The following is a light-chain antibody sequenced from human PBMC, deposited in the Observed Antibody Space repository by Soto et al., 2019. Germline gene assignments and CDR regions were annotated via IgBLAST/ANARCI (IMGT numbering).Light chain of an antibody. Sequence: DIVMTQSPLSLPVTPGEPASISCRSSQSLLHSNGYTSLDWYLQKPGQSPQILIYLGSNRASGVPARFSGSGSGTDFTLTISSLEAEDFGVYYCMQALQSPYTFGQGTKLEIK. J-gene: IGKJ2*01. CDR3: MQALQSPYT. V-gene: IGKV2-28*01. CDR1: QSLLHSNGYTS. CDR2: LGS.